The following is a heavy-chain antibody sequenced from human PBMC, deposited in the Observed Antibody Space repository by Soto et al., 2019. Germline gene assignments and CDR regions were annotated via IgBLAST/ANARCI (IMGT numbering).Heavy chain of an antibody. CDR3: ARALRDSWYYYGMDV. J-gene: IGHJ6*02. V-gene: IGHV4-31*03. CDR2: IYYSGST. CDR1: GGSISSGGYY. D-gene: IGHD6-6*01. Sequence: QVQLQESGPGLVKPSQTLSLTCTVSGGSISSGGYYWSWIRQHPGKGLEWIGYIYYSGSTYYNPSLKSRVTIXXDXSXXQFSLKLSSVTAADTAVYYCARALRDSWYYYGMDVWGQGTTVTVSS.